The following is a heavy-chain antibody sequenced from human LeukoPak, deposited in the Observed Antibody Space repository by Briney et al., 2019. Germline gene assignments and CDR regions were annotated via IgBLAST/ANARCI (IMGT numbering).Heavy chain of an antibody. Sequence: GGSLRLSCVASGFSFSNYWMSCVRQAPGKGLEWVATIKDDGSEKYSVQGRFTISRDNAKNSLDLQMNSLRVEDTAVYYCARRSTEDYWGQGTLVTVSS. D-gene: IGHD2-2*01. CDR3: ARRSTEDY. J-gene: IGHJ4*02. CDR1: GFSFSNYW. V-gene: IGHV3-7*01. CDR2: IKDDGSEK.